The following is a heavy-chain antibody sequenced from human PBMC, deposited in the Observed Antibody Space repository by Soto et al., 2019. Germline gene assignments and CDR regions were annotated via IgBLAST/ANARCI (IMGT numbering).Heavy chain of an antibody. J-gene: IGHJ4*02. CDR3: ARQGVNWGSQPHSFFDY. Sequence: SETLSLTCTVSGGSISSYYWSWIRQPPGKGLEWIGYIYYSGSTNYNPSLKSRVTISVDTSKNQFSLKLSSVTAADTAVYCCARQGVNWGSQPHSFFDYWGQGTLVTVSS. CDR1: GGSISSYY. D-gene: IGHD7-27*01. V-gene: IGHV4-59*08. CDR2: IYYSGST.